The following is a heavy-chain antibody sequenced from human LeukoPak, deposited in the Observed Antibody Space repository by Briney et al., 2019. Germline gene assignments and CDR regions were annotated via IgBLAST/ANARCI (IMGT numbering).Heavy chain of an antibody. J-gene: IGHJ4*02. CDR3: GAGSYYRFDY. Sequence: ETXSLXCTVSGVSIRGSDXYWGWVRQPPGKGLQLIGSIYYSWLTSYNPSLTLPFTISVHTSKVQFSLKLSSVTAVDTAVYYCGAGSYYRFDYWDQGTLVTVSS. CDR1: GVSIRGSDXY. V-gene: IGHV4-39*07. CDR2: IYYSWLT. D-gene: IGHD3-22*01.